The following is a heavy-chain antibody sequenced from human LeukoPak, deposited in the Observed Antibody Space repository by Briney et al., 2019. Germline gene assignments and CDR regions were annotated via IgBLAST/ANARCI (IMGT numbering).Heavy chain of an antibody. CDR2: VSISSATI. V-gene: IGHV3-48*04. CDR1: GFTFTGHN. Sequence: GGSLRLSCAASGFTFTGHNMNWVRQPPGKGLEWVSFVSISSATIYYADSVKGRFRISRDNAKSSLDLEMNSLRAEDTAVYYCARAMSTFGGVRDYFDSWGQGILVTVSS. D-gene: IGHD3-16*01. CDR3: ARAMSTFGGVRDYFDS. J-gene: IGHJ4*02.